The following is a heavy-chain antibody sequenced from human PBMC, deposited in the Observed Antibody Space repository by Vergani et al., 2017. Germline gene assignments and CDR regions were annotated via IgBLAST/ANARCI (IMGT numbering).Heavy chain of an antibody. J-gene: IGHJ3*02. CDR1: GGSFSGYY. CDR3: ARGWNDILTGYHDAFDI. Sequence: QVQLQQWGAGLLKPSETLSLTCAVYGGSFSGYYWGWIRPPPGKGLEWIGSIYYSGSTYYNPSLKSRVTISVDPSKNQFSLKLGSVTAADTAVYYCARGWNDILTGYHDAFDIWGQGTMVTVSS. V-gene: IGHV4-34*01. D-gene: IGHD3-9*01. CDR2: IYYSGST.